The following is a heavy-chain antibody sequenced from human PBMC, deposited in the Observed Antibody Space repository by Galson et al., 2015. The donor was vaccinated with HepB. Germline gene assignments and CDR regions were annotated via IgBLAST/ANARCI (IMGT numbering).Heavy chain of an antibody. J-gene: IGHJ6*02. V-gene: IGHV3-11*06. CDR1: GFTLPGWY. Sequence: SLRLSCAASGFTLPGWYMTWIRQAPGKGLEWLSYISSTSDDIKYADSVRGRFTISRDNAKGSVYLQIKSLTEEDTAIYHCARGHHGMDVWGQGTTVIVSS. CDR3: ARGHHGMDV. CDR2: ISSTSDDI.